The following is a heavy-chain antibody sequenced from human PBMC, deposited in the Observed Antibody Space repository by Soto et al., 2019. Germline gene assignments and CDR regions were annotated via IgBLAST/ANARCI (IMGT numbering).Heavy chain of an antibody. CDR3: AKDVEKSYYDSSCYYPSPNYGMDV. CDR2: ISGSGGST. D-gene: IGHD3-22*01. V-gene: IGHV3-23*01. Sequence: GGSLRLSCAASGFTFSSYAMSWVRQAPGKGLEWVSAISGSGGSTYYADSVKGRFTISRDNSKNTLYLQMNSLRAEDTAVYYCAKDVEKSYYDSSCYYPSPNYGMDVWGQGTTVTVSS. J-gene: IGHJ6*02. CDR1: GFTFSSYA.